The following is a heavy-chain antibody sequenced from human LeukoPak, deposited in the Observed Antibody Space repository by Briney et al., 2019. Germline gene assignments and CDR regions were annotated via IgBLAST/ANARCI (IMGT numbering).Heavy chain of an antibody. CDR2: IKQDGSEK. Sequence: AGGSLRLSCAASGFTFSSYWMSWVRQAPGKGLEWVANIKQDGSEKYYVDSVKGRFTISRDNAKNSLYLQMNSLRAEDTAVYYCARDEVTRYYYYYMDVWGKGTTVTVSS. CDR3: ARDEVTRYYYYYMDV. V-gene: IGHV3-7*01. CDR1: GFTFSSYW. J-gene: IGHJ6*03.